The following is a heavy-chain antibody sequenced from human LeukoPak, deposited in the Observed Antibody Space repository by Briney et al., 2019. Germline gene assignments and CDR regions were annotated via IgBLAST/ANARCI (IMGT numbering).Heavy chain of an antibody. CDR2: ISHDGSNK. V-gene: IGHV3-30*04. D-gene: IGHD4-17*01. J-gene: IGHJ4*02. CDR1: GFTFSSYA. CDR3: ARDSTMTTVTFVDY. Sequence: GGSLRLSCAASGFTFSSYAMHWVRQAPGKGLEWVAVISHDGSNKYYADSVKGRFTISRDNSKNTLYLQMNSLRAEDTAVYYCARDSTMTTVTFVDYWGQGTLVTVSS.